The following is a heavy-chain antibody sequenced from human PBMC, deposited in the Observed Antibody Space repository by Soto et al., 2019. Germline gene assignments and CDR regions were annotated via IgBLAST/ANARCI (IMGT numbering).Heavy chain of an antibody. V-gene: IGHV4-39*01. J-gene: IGHJ4*02. CDR2: IYYSGST. D-gene: IGHD2-15*01. CDR3: ASPPPGSRATTPYYFDS. CDR1: GGSISSSSYY. Sequence: SETLSLTCTVSGGSISSSSYYWGWIRQPPGKGLEWIGSIYYSGSTYYNPSLKSRVTMSVDTSKNQFSLKLSSVTAADTAIYYCASPPPGSRATTPYYFDSWGQGTLVTVSS.